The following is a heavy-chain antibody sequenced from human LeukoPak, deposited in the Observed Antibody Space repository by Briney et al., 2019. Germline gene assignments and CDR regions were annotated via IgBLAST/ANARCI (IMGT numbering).Heavy chain of an antibody. J-gene: IGHJ6*03. CDR3: ARAYSGRYGLGYYYMDV. D-gene: IGHD1-26*01. Sequence: PGGSLRLSCAASGFTFSNYGMHWVRQAPGKGLEWVGFIRYDGRNKYYADFVKGRFTTSRYNAKNSLYLQMNSLRADDTAVYYCARAYSGRYGLGYYYMDVWGKGTTVTISS. V-gene: IGHV3-30*02. CDR1: GFTFSNYG. CDR2: IRYDGRNK.